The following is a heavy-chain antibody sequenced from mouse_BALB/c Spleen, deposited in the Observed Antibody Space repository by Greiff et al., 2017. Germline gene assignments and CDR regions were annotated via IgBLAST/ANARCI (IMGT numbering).Heavy chain of an antibody. CDR1: GFTFSSFG. J-gene: IGHJ3*01. D-gene: IGHD2-1*01. V-gene: IGHV5-17*02. CDR3: ARFYGNYVGWFAY. CDR2: ISSGSSTI. Sequence: EVKLEESGGGLVQPGGSRKLSCAASGFTFSSFGMHWVRQAPEKGLEWVAYISSGSSTIYYADTVKGRFTISRDNPKNTLFLQMTSLRSEDTAMYYCARFYGNYVGWFAYWGQGTLVTVSA.